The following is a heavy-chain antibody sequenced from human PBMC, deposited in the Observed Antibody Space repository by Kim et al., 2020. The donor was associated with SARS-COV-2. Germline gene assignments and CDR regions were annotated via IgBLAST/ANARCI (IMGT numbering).Heavy chain of an antibody. Sequence: SETLSLTCAVSGGSISSSNWWSWVRQPPGKGLEWIGEIYHSGSTNYNPSLKSRVTISVDKSKNQFSLKLSSVTAADTAVYYYARTYYYGSGTPIGGYYYYGMDVWGQGTTVTVTS. CDR1: GGSISSSNW. CDR3: ARTYYYGSGTPIGGYYYYGMDV. D-gene: IGHD3-10*01. CDR2: IYHSGST. V-gene: IGHV4-4*02. J-gene: IGHJ6*02.